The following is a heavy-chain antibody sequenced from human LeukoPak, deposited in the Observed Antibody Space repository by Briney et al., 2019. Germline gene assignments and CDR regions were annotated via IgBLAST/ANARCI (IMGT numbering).Heavy chain of an antibody. D-gene: IGHD2-21*02. V-gene: IGHV3-30*04. CDR2: VFYDGSIQ. CDR3: AIEGDEDGFDI. J-gene: IGHJ3*02. CDR1: GFTFSNYA. Sequence: GGSLRLSCAASGFTFSNYAMHWVRQPPGKGLEWVAVVFYDGSIQYYADSVKGRFTISRDNSKNTLYLQISSLRTEDTAVYYCAIEGDEDGFDIWGQGTTVTVSS.